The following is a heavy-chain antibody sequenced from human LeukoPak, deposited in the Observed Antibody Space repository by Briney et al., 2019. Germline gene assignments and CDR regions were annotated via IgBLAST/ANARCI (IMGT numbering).Heavy chain of an antibody. J-gene: IGHJ4*02. Sequence: GGSLKLSCAASGFTFSSYAMSWVRQAPGKGLEWVSAISGSGDSTYYGDSVKGRFTISRDNSKNTLYLQMNSLRAEDTAVYYCAKTRPLDSSSWSHGDYWGQGTLVTVSP. CDR2: ISGSGDST. CDR3: AKTRPLDSSSWSHGDY. CDR1: GFTFSSYA. D-gene: IGHD6-13*01. V-gene: IGHV3-23*01.